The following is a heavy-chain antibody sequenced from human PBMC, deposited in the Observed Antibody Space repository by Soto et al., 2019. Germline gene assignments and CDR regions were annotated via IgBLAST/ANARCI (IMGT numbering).Heavy chain of an antibody. CDR3: ARAAHDSSPPDAFDI. J-gene: IGHJ3*02. CDR2: IIPIFGTA. D-gene: IGHD3-22*01. Sequence: SVKVSCKASGGTFSSYAISWVRQAPGQGLEWMGGIIPIFGTANYAQKFQGRVTITADESTSTAYMELSSLRSEDTAVYYCARAAHDSSPPDAFDIWGQGTMVTVSS. V-gene: IGHV1-69*13. CDR1: GGTFSSYA.